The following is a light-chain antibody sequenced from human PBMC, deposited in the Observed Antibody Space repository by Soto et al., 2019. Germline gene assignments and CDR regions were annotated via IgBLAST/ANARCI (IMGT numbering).Light chain of an antibody. CDR2: AAS. V-gene: IGKV1-12*01. Sequence: DIQMTQSPSSVSGSVGDRVIISCRASQDISSNLAWYQQRPGKAPKLLIYAASTLQTGVPSRFSGSGSGTDFTLTISGLQPEDFGTYYCQQANSLSITFGQGTRLEIK. CDR3: QQANSLSIT. CDR1: QDISSN. J-gene: IGKJ5*01.